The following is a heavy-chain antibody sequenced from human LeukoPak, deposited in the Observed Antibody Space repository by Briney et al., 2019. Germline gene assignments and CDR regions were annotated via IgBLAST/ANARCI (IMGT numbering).Heavy chain of an antibody. D-gene: IGHD4-17*01. CDR1: GITFSNYE. J-gene: IGHJ3*02. CDR3: VRDRGTATVRSFDI. CDR2: ISSRGTTT. Sequence: PGGSLRLSCAASGITFSNYEMNWVRQAPGKGLEWVSYISSRGTTTHYADSVKGRFIISRDNAENSLYLQMNSLRVEGTALYHCVRDRGTATVRSFDIWGQGTMVTVSS. V-gene: IGHV3-48*03.